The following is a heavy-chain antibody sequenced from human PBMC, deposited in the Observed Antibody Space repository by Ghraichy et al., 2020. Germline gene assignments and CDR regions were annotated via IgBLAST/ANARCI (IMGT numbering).Heavy chain of an antibody. CDR3: AADVVVPAATKVWFDP. Sequence: ESLNISCAASGFTFSSYSMNWVRQAPGKGLEWVSSISSSSSYIYYADSVKGRFTISRDNAKNSLYLQMNSLRAEDTAVYYCAADVVVPAATKVWFDPWGQGTLVTVSS. CDR1: GFTFSSYS. J-gene: IGHJ5*02. V-gene: IGHV3-21*01. CDR2: ISSSSSYI. D-gene: IGHD2-2*01.